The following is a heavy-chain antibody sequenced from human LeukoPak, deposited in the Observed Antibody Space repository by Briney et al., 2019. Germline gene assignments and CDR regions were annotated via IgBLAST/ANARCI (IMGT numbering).Heavy chain of an antibody. CDR2: IYYRGST. D-gene: IGHD3-10*02. Sequence: SETLSLTCTVSGGSISSSSYYWGWIRQPPGKGLGWIGSIYYRGSTYYNPSLKSRVTISVDTSKNQFSLKLSSVTAADTAVYYCASPRSRFGELLLHYWGQGTLVTVSS. J-gene: IGHJ4*02. CDR1: GGSISSSSYY. V-gene: IGHV4-39*01. CDR3: ASPRSRFGELLLHY.